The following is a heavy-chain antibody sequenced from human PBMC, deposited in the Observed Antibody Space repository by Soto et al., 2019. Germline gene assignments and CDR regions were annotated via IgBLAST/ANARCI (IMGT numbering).Heavy chain of an antibody. J-gene: IGHJ6*02. CDR2: IIPVFGTA. V-gene: IGHV1-69*12. CDR3: ARGDATKIVVTTYYGMDV. D-gene: IGHD2-15*01. CDR1: GGSLSNYG. Sequence: QVQLVQSGAEVKKPGSSVKVSCKASGGSLSNYGISWVRQAPGQGLEWMGGIIPVFGTANYAQKFQGRVTIRANESASIVYMAVTSLRSEDTAVYYCARGDATKIVVTTYYGMDVWGQGTTVTVSS.